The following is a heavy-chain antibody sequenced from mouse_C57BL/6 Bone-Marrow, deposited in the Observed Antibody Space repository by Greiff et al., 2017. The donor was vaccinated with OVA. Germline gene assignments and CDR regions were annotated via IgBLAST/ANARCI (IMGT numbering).Heavy chain of an antibody. D-gene: IGHD4-1*01. CDR1: GFTFSSYG. Sequence: EVKLVESGGDLVKPGGSLKLSCAASGFTFSSYGMSWVRQTPDKRLEWVATISSGGSYTYYPDRVKGRFTISRDNAKNTRYLQMSSRKDEDTAMYYCARKLTGTGFAYWGQGTLVTVSA. CDR2: ISSGGSYT. CDR3: ARKLTGTGFAY. V-gene: IGHV5-6*02. J-gene: IGHJ3*01.